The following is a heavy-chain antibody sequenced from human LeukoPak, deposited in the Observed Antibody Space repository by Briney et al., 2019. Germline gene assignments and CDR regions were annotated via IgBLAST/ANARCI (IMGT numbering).Heavy chain of an antibody. Sequence: ASVKVSCKASGYTFTSYAMHWVRQAPGQRLEWMGWINAGNGNTKYSQKFQGRVTITRDTSASTAYMELSSLRSEDTAVYYCAKAYLGIAVAGTLKPYWDYWGRGTLVTVSS. CDR1: GYTFTSYA. J-gene: IGHJ4*02. V-gene: IGHV1-3*01. CDR3: AKAYLGIAVAGTLKPYWDY. CDR2: INAGNGNT. D-gene: IGHD6-19*01.